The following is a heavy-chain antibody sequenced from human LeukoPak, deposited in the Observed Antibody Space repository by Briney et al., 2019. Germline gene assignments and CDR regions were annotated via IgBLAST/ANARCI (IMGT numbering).Heavy chain of an antibody. V-gene: IGHV3-33*01. CDR1: GFTFSSYG. D-gene: IGHD6-13*01. Sequence: PGGSLRLSCAASGFTFSSYGMHWVRQAPGKGLEWVAVIWYDGSNKYYADSVKGRFTISRDNSKNTLYLKMNSLRAEDTAVYYCARVVLPAMGYSSLFDYWGQGTLVTVSS. CDR2: IWYDGSNK. J-gene: IGHJ4*02. CDR3: ARVVLPAMGYSSLFDY.